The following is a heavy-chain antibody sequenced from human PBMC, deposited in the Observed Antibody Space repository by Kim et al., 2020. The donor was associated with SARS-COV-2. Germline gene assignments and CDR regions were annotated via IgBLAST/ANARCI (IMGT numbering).Heavy chain of an antibody. V-gene: IGHV4-39*07. Sequence: SETLSLTCTVSGGSISSSSYYWGWIRQPPGKGLEWIGSIYYSGSTYYNPSLKSRVTISVDTYKNEFSLKLSSVTAADTAVYYCARELEVRRPFDYWGQGTLVTVSS. CDR1: GGSISSSSYY. CDR2: IYYSGST. CDR3: ARELEVRRPFDY. J-gene: IGHJ4*02. D-gene: IGHD1-1*01.